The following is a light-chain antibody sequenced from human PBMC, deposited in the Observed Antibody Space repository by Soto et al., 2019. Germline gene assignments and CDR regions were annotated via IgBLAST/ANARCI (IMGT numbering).Light chain of an antibody. CDR3: QQYENLPT. Sequence: DMQKTQSPSSLSASVGERVTITCQASQNINNYLNWYQQKPGRAPKLLIYDASNLEAGVPSRFRGSGSGTDFTFTISRLQPEDIATYYCQQYENLPTFGQGTRLKI. V-gene: IGKV1-33*01. J-gene: IGKJ5*01. CDR1: QNINNY. CDR2: DAS.